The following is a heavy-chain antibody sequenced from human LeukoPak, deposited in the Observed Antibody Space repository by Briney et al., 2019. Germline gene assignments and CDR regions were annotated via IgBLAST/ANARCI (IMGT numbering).Heavy chain of an antibody. D-gene: IGHD4-17*01. CDR3: ASAITVTTDY. J-gene: IGHJ4*02. CDR2: IYYTGST. V-gene: IGHV4-59*01. Sequence: PSETLSLTCTVSGGSISSYYWTWIRQAPGNGLEWIGYIYYTGSTNYNPSLKSRVTISVDTAKSQFSLKLTSVTAADTALYYCASAITVTTDYWGQGTLVTVS. CDR1: GGSISSYY.